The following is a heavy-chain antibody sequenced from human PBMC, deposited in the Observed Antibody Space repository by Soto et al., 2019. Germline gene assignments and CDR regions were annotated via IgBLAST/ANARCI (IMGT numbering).Heavy chain of an antibody. D-gene: IGHD2-21*01. Sequence: QVQLVQSGAEVRKPGSSVRVSCKASGGTFNSYAFSWVRQAPGQGLEWMGGIIPVFSATHYAQSFEGRVTISANESTKTFYWDFSSVKFDDTAVFFCASRGFLGVISLPSKTWSAPGGQEPLVIVPS. CDR2: IIPVFSAT. CDR1: GGTFNSYA. J-gene: IGHJ5*02. CDR3: ASRGFLGVISLPSKTWSAP. V-gene: IGHV1-69*01.